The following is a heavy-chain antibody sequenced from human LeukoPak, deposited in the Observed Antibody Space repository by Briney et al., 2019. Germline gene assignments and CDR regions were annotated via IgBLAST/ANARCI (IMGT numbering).Heavy chain of an antibody. V-gene: IGHV1-2*02. Sequence: ASVTVSCKASGYTFTGYYMHWVRQAPGQGLEWMGWINPNSGGTNYAQKFQGRVTMTRDTSISTAYMELSRLRSDDTAVYYCARVGWDIVVVPAAPPRYYYYYGMDVWGQGTTVTVSS. CDR2: INPNSGGT. J-gene: IGHJ6*02. CDR3: ARVGWDIVVVPAAPPRYYYYYGMDV. D-gene: IGHD2-2*01. CDR1: GYTFTGYY.